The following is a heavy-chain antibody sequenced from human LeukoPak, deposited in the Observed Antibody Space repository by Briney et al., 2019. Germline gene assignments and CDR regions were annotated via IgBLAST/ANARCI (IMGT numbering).Heavy chain of an antibody. V-gene: IGHV3-30*04. CDR2: ISYDGSNK. J-gene: IGHJ4*02. CDR3: ARDPGSYYGCFDY. CDR1: GFTFSSYA. Sequence: PGGSLRLSCAASGFTFSSYAMHWVRQAPGKGLEWVAVISYDGSNKYYADSVKGRFTISRDNSKNTLYLQMNSLRAEDTAVYYCARDPGSYYGCFDYWGQGTLSPSPQ. D-gene: IGHD1-26*01.